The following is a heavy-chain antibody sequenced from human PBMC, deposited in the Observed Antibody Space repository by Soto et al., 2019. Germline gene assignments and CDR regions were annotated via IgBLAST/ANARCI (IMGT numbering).Heavy chain of an antibody. CDR1: GFTLSDYW. CDR2: INQDGSVR. D-gene: IGHD6-6*01. Sequence: EAQLVESGGGLVQPGGSLRLSCAASGFTLSDYWMTWVRQAPGKGLEWVANINQDGSVRYYVDSVKGRFTISADNAENSVFLQMNSLRGDDTAVYYCARGIASRDSYWGQGTLVTVSS. CDR3: ARGIASRDSY. J-gene: IGHJ4*02. V-gene: IGHV3-7*01.